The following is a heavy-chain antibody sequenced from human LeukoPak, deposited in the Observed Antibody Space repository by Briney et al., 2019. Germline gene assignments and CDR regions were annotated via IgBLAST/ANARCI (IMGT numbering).Heavy chain of an antibody. Sequence: PSETLSLTCTVSGGSISSYYWSWIRQPPGKGLEWIGYIYYSGSTNYNPSLKSRVTISVDTPKNQFSLKLSSVTAADTAVYYCARVVSHWGYSYGWAFDYWGRGTLVTVSS. CDR3: ARVVSHWGYSYGWAFDY. V-gene: IGHV4-59*08. J-gene: IGHJ4*02. CDR2: IYYSGST. CDR1: GGSISSYY. D-gene: IGHD5-18*01.